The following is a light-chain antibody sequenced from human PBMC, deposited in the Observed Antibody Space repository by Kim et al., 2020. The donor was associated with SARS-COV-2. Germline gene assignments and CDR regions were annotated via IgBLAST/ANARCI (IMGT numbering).Light chain of an antibody. CDR2: DGS. V-gene: IGKV1D-13*01. CDR3: QQFNKYPLT. J-gene: IGKJ4*01. Sequence: ASVGDRVTITCRASQGISSALAWYPQKPGKPPNLQIYDGSNLESGVPSRFSGSGSGTDFTLTIRSLQPEAFATYHCQQFNKYPLTFGGGTKVDIK. CDR1: QGISSA.